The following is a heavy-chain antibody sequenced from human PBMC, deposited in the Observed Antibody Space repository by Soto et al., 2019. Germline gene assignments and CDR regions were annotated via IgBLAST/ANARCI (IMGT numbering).Heavy chain of an antibody. CDR2: IYYSGST. D-gene: IGHD1-1*01. CDR1: GGSISSYY. Sequence: QVQLQESGPGLVKPSETLSLTCTVSGGSISSYYWSWIRQPPGKGLEWIGYIYYSGSTNYNPSLTRRVNTSVDTSKNQFSLKLRSVTAADTAVHDCARIHLERLAFDIWGQGTMVTVSS. J-gene: IGHJ3*02. V-gene: IGHV4-59*08. CDR3: ARIHLERLAFDI.